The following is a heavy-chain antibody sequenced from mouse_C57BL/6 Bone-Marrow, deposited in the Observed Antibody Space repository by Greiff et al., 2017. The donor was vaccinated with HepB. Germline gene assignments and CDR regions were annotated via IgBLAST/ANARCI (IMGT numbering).Heavy chain of an antibody. D-gene: IGHD4-1*01. CDR2: ISSGGSYT. CDR1: GFTFSSYG. J-gene: IGHJ2*01. V-gene: IGHV5-6*03. CDR3: ARHRTGSFDY. Sequence: EVKLMESGGGLVQPGGSLKLSCAASGFTFSSYGMSWVRQTPDKRLEWVATISSGGSYTYYPDSVKGRFTISRDNAKNTLYLQMSSLKSEDTAMYYCARHRTGSFDYWGQGTTLTVSS.